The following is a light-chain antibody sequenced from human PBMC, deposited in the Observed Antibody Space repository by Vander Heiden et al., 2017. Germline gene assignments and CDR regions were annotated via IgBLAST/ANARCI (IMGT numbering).Light chain of an antibody. CDR2: KDR. J-gene: IGLJ3*02. CDR3: QSADSSGTYWV. Sequence: SCELTQPPSVSVSPGQTARITCSGDALPNQYAYWYQQKPGQAPVLVIYKDRERPSGIPERFSGSSSGTTVTLTISGVQAEDEADYYCQSADSSGTYWVFGGGTKLTVL. CDR1: ALPNQY. V-gene: IGLV3-25*03.